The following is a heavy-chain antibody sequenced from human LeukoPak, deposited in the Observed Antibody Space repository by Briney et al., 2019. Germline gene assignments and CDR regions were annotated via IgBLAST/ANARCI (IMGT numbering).Heavy chain of an antibody. CDR2: ISYDGSNK. CDR3: ARDGPPDSIAAAGREGGRYYYGMDV. D-gene: IGHD6-13*01. V-gene: IGHV3-30-3*01. CDR1: GFTFSSYA. Sequence: GGSLRLSCAASGFTFSSYAMHWVRQAPGKGLEWVAVISYDGSNKYYADSVKGRFTISRDNSKNTPYLQMNSLRAEDTAVYYCARDGPPDSIAAAGREGGRYYYGMDVWGQGTMVTVSS. J-gene: IGHJ6*02.